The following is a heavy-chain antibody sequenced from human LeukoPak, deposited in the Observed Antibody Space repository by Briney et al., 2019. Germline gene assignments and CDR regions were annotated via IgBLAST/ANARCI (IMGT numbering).Heavy chain of an antibody. V-gene: IGHV3-48*01. CDR1: GFTFSSYW. J-gene: IGHJ6*03. D-gene: IGHD3-10*01. CDR2: ISYSSSII. CDR3: AREVRDFGSGRRLLGDYMDV. Sequence: GGSLRLSCGASGFTFSSYWMHWVRQAPGKGLEWVSYISYSSSIINYADSVKGRFTISRDNAKNSLYLQMNSLRADDTAVYYCAREVRDFGSGRRLLGDYMDVWGKGTTVTVSS.